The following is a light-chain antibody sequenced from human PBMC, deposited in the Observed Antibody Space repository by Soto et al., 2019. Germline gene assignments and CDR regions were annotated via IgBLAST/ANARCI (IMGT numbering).Light chain of an antibody. CDR3: QQYDNFPPYT. Sequence: DIQMTQSPSSLSVSAGDSVTITCQASRDISVYLNWYQHKPGHPPKLLVFDASNLHTGVPSRFSGSGSGTHFTFTITNLQPEDVATYYCQQYDNFPPYTFGQGTKLDIK. J-gene: IGKJ2*01. CDR1: RDISVY. CDR2: DAS. V-gene: IGKV1-33*01.